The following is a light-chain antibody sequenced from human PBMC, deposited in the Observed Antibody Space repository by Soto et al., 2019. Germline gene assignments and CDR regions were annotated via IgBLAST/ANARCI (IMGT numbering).Light chain of an antibody. J-gene: IGKJ5*01. V-gene: IGKV1-39*01. Sequence: DIQMTQSPSSLSASVGDRVTITCRASQSISSYLNWYQQKPGKAPKLLIYAASSLQSGVPSRFSGSGSGTVFTLTISSLQPEDFATYYCQQSYSTPLPFGQGTRLEIK. CDR2: AAS. CDR1: QSISSY. CDR3: QQSYSTPLP.